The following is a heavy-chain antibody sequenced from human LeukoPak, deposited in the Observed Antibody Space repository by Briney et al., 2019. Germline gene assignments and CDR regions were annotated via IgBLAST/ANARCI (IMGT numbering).Heavy chain of an antibody. V-gene: IGHV3-30*02. CDR1: GFTFSSYG. D-gene: IGHD4-17*01. CDR2: IRYDGNNK. J-gene: IGHJ4*02. Sequence: PGGSLRLSCAASGFTFSSYGMHWVRQAPGKGLEWVAFIRYDGNNKYYADSVKGRFTISRDNSKNTLYLQMNSLRAEGTGVYYCAKGPAYGDYDRHICDYWGQGTLVTVSS. CDR3: AKGPAYGDYDRHICDY.